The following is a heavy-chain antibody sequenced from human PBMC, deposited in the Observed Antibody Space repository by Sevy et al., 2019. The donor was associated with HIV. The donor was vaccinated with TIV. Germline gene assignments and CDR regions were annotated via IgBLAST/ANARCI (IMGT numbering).Heavy chain of an antibody. D-gene: IGHD1-26*01. CDR3: ARENGWDLLDD. Sequence: GGSLRLSCAASGFTFSNYWMSWVRQAPGKGLEWVANIKLDGSEKYYVDSVKGRFTVSRDNAKSSVYLQMNSLRAEDTAVYYCARENGWDLLDDWGQGTLVTVSS. J-gene: IGHJ4*02. CDR1: GFTFSNYW. CDR2: IKLDGSEK. V-gene: IGHV3-7*01.